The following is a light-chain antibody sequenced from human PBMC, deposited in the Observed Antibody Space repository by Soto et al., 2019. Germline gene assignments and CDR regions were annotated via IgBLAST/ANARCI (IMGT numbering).Light chain of an antibody. J-gene: IGKJ1*01. V-gene: IGKV3-15*01. CDR2: DAS. CDR1: QSVSGK. Sequence: EVLMTQYPATLSVSPGERATLSCRASQSVSGKLAWYQQKPGQAPRLLIYDASTRATGIPARFSGSGSGTEFTLTISSLQSEDFAVYYCQQSNNWPWTFGQGTKVDIK. CDR3: QQSNNWPWT.